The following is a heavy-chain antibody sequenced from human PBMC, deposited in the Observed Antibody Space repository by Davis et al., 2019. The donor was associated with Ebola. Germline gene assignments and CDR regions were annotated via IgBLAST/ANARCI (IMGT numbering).Heavy chain of an antibody. Sequence: PGGSLRLSCAASGFTFSSYAMSWVRQAPGKGLEWVSYISSSSSTIYYADSVKGRFTISRDNAKNSLYLQMNSLRDEDTAVYYCARPYYYDSSGYYYDAYYLDYWGQGTLVTVSS. J-gene: IGHJ4*02. CDR2: ISSSSSTI. V-gene: IGHV3-48*02. CDR1: GFTFSSYA. D-gene: IGHD3-22*01. CDR3: ARPYYYDSSGYYYDAYYLDY.